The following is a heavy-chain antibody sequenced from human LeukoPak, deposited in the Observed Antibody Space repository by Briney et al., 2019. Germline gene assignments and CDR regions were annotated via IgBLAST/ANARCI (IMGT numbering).Heavy chain of an antibody. J-gene: IGHJ4*02. Sequence: SVKVSCKASGFTFTSSAVQWVRQARGQRLEWIGWIVVGSGNTNYAQKFQERVTITRDMSTSAAYMELSSLRSEDTAVYYCAARHNWNDANYWGQGTLVTVSS. D-gene: IGHD1-1*01. V-gene: IGHV1-58*01. CDR1: GFTFTSSA. CDR3: AARHNWNDANY. CDR2: IVVGSGNT.